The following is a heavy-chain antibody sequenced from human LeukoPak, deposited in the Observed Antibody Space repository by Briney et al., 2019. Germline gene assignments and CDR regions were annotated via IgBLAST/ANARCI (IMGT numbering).Heavy chain of an antibody. CDR2: ISSSGSLI. Sequence: PGGPLILSCAASGFTFSSYEMTWVRQAAGKGLEWVSYISSSGSLILYADSVKGRFTISRDNARDSLYLQMSSLRADDTALYYCARRALGPLAYVVDMLGQGTIATVSS. V-gene: IGHV3-48*03. CDR1: GFTFSSYE. D-gene: IGHD2-8*01. CDR3: ARRALGPLAYVVDM. J-gene: IGHJ3*02.